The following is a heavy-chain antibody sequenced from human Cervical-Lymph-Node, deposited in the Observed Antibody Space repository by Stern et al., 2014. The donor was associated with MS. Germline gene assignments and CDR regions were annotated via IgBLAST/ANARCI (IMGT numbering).Heavy chain of an antibody. D-gene: IGHD3-22*01. CDR3: ARSTGVYDSAGYYAYDSFDY. Sequence: VQLVQSGAEVKKPGESLKISCKGSGYSFPSYWIGWVRQLPGQGLEWMGIIYPGDTDTTLRPAFQGQVTISADNSINTAFLQWSSLVASDTAMYYCARSTGVYDSAGYYAYDSFDYWGQGTLVTVSS. CDR2: IYPGDTDT. CDR1: GYSFPSYW. V-gene: IGHV5-51*01. J-gene: IGHJ4*02.